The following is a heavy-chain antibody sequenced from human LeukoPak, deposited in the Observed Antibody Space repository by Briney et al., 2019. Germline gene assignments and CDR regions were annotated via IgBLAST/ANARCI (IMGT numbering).Heavy chain of an antibody. CDR1: GYCFNSNY. D-gene: IGHD2-21*02. CDR3: ARGHYGDNLEGVRLDP. V-gene: IGHV1-2*02. J-gene: IGHJ5*02. Sequence: VASVQVSCQPSGYCFNSNYIHWVRQAPGQVLEWMGWINPNNGGTKYAQRFQDRVAMSRDTSINTAYMEVSGLRADDTAVYYCARGHYGDNLEGVRLDPWGQGTLVIVSS. CDR2: INPNNGGT.